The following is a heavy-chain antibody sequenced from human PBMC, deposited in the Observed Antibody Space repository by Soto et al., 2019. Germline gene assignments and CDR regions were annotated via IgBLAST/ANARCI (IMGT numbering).Heavy chain of an antibody. CDR3: ASFDFWSGYWDY. D-gene: IGHD3-3*01. V-gene: IGHV4-30-2*01. CDR1: GGSISSGGYS. Sequence: SETLSLTCAVSGGSISSGGYSWSWIRQPPGKGLEWIGYIYHSGSTYYNPSLKSRVTISVDRSKNQFSLKLSSVTAADTAVYDCASFDFWSGYWDYWGQRTLVTVSS. CDR2: IYHSGST. J-gene: IGHJ4*02.